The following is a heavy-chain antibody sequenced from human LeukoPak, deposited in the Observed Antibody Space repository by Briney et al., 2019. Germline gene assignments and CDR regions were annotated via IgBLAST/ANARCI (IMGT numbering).Heavy chain of an antibody. J-gene: IGHJ3*02. Sequence: SETLSLTCAVYGGSFSGYYWSWIRQPPGKGLEWIGEINHSGSTNYNPSLKSRVTISVDTSKNQFSLKLSSVTAADTALYYCARDTSPRIAAIYYDAFDIWGQGTMVTVSS. V-gene: IGHV4-34*01. D-gene: IGHD6-13*01. CDR1: GGSFSGYY. CDR2: INHSGST. CDR3: ARDTSPRIAAIYYDAFDI.